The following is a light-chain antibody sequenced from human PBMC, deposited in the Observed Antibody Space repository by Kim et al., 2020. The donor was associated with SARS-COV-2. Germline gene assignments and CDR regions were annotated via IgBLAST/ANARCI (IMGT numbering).Light chain of an antibody. CDR1: QSVFYSSNNKNY. CDR2: WAS. Sequence: DIVMTQSPDSLAVSLGERATINCKSSQSVFYSSNNKNYLAWFQQKSGQPPKLLIYWASTRDSGVPDRFSGSGSGTDFTLNISSLQAEDVAVYYCQKYLSIPRTFGQGAKLEIK. J-gene: IGKJ1*01. CDR3: QKYLSIPRT. V-gene: IGKV4-1*01.